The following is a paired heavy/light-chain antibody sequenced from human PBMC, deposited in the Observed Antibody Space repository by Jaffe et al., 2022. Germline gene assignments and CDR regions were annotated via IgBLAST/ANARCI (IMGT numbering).Light chain of an antibody. J-gene: IGKJ2*01. CDR1: QSLLHSNGFHY. CDR3: MQALQNSYT. Sequence: DIVMTQSPLSLPVTPGEPASISCRSSQSLLHSNGFHYLNWYLQRPGQSPQLLIYLGSNRASGVPDRFSGSGSGRDFTLKISRVEAEDVGIYYCMQALQNSYTFGQGTKLEIK. V-gene: IGKV2-28*01. CDR2: LGS.
Heavy chain of an antibody. CDR3: VDLAAVTPVMPDGFDI. Sequence: EVQLVESGGGLVQPGGSLRLSCAASGFTFSNYWMHWVRQSPGKGLVWVSRISPDGSSTAYADSVRGRFTISRDNTKNTLDLQMNSLRADDTAVYYCVDLAAVTPVMPDGFDIWGQGTMVSVSS. D-gene: IGHD4-17*01. J-gene: IGHJ3*02. CDR2: ISPDGSST. V-gene: IGHV3-74*01. CDR1: GFTFSNYW.